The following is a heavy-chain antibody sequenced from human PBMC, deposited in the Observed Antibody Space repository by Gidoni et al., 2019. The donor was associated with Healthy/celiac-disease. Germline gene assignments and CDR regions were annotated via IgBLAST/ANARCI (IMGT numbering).Heavy chain of an antibody. D-gene: IGHD3-22*01. CDR3: ASPGGVIVVVNDAFDI. CDR2: ISYDGSNK. CDR1: GFTFSSYA. V-gene: IGHV3-30-3*01. J-gene: IGHJ3*02. Sequence: QVQLVESGGGVVQPGRSLRLSFAASGFTFSSYAMHWVRQAPGKGLEWVAVISYDGSNKYYADSVKGRFTISRDNSKNTLYLQMNSLRAEDTAVYYCASPGGVIVVVNDAFDIWGQGTMVTVSS.